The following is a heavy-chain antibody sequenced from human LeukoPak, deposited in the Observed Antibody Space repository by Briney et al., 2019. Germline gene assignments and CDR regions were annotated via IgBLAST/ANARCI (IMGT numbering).Heavy chain of an antibody. CDR2: IWYDGSNK. CDR1: GFTFSNYG. CDR3: ARCPSTENFDY. V-gene: IGHV3-33*08. Sequence: GRSLRLSCAASGFTFSNYGMHWVRQAPGKGLEWVAVIWYDGSNKYYADSVKGRFTISRDNSKNTLYLQMNSLRAEDTAVYYCARCPSTENFDYWGQGTLVTVSS. J-gene: IGHJ4*02. D-gene: IGHD2-2*01.